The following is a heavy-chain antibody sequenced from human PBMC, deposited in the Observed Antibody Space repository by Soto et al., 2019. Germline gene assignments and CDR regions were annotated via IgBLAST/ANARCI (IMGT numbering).Heavy chain of an antibody. CDR2: SDPGGSET. Sequence: PGESLKISCKGAGFSYTSYWITWVRQMPGKGLEWMGSSDPGGSETKYSPSFEGHVTISADTSISTAYLQWHSLKASDTATYYCTRRRVLRFLQWRPYGLDVWGQGTTVTVSS. J-gene: IGHJ6*02. CDR1: GFSYTSYW. CDR3: TRRRVLRFLQWRPYGLDV. V-gene: IGHV5-10-1*01. D-gene: IGHD3-3*01.